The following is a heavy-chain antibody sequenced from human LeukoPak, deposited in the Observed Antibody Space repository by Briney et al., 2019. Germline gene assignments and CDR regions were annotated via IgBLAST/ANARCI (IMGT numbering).Heavy chain of an antibody. Sequence: SETLSLTCTVSGGSISSYSWTWIRQPPGKGLEWIGSIYYSGSTNYNPSLKSRVTISVDTSKNQFSLKPGSVTAADTAVYYCVRDRVLGAFDIWGQGTMVTVSS. CDR3: VRDRVLGAFDI. CDR2: IYYSGST. J-gene: IGHJ3*02. V-gene: IGHV4-59*01. D-gene: IGHD3-16*01. CDR1: GGSISSYS.